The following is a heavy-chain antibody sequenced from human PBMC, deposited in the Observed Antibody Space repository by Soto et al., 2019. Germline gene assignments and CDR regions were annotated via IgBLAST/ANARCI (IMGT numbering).Heavy chain of an antibody. V-gene: IGHV5-51*01. J-gene: IGHJ4*02. CDR2: IYPGDSDT. Sequence: GESLKISCKATGYTFISYWIAWVRQKPGKGLEWMGIIYPGDSDTRYSPSFKGQITISADKSITTAYLQWSSLKASDTAMYYCARILAEAGTGFDFWCQGTLVTVSS. D-gene: IGHD6-19*01. CDR1: GYTFISYW. CDR3: ARILAEAGTGFDF.